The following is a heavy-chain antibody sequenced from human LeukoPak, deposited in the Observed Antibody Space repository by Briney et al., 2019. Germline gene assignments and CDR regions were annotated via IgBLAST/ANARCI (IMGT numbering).Heavy chain of an antibody. J-gene: IGHJ6*01. Sequence: SETLSLTCTLSGGSFSSYHWSWIRQPPGKELEWLGYIFYSGTTKYNPSLKSRVTISVDTSKNQFSLKVNSVTAADTAVYYCARVSCSGGSCYSGDHYGMDVXXXXTSVXVSS. CDR1: GGSFSSYH. V-gene: IGHV4-59*01. CDR3: ARVSCSGGSCYSGDHYGMDV. D-gene: IGHD2-15*01. CDR2: IFYSGTT.